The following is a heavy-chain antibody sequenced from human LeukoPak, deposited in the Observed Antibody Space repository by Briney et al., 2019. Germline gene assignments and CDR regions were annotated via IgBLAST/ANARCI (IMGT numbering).Heavy chain of an antibody. J-gene: IGHJ4*02. V-gene: IGHV3-30*04. CDR3: ARDGRTYYYDSSGYLRY. Sequence: PGGSLRLSCAASGFTFSSYAMHWVRQAPGKGLEWVAVISYDGSNKYYADSVKGRFTISRDNSKNTLYLQMNSLRAEDTAVYYCARDGRTYYYDSSGYLRYWGQGTLVTVSS. CDR2: ISYDGSNK. D-gene: IGHD3-22*01. CDR1: GFTFSSYA.